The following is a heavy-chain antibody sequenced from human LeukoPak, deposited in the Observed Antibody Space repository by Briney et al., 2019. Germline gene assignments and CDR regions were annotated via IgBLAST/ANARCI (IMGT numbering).Heavy chain of an antibody. Sequence: PGGSLRLSCAASGLAFSSYAMSRVRQAPGKGLEWVSAISASGDGTYYADSVKGRFTISRDNSKNTLYLQMNSLRAEDTAVYYCAKGTLGTAGDFWGQGTLVTVSS. CDR2: ISASGDGT. D-gene: IGHD6-13*01. V-gene: IGHV3-23*01. J-gene: IGHJ4*02. CDR1: GLAFSSYA. CDR3: AKGTLGTAGDF.